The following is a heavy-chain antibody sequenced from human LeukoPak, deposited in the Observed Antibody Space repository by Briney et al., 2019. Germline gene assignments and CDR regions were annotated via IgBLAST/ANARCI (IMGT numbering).Heavy chain of an antibody. J-gene: IGHJ4*02. D-gene: IGHD6-19*01. CDR2: INPNSGGT. Sequence: ASVKVSCKASGYTFTGYYIHWVRQAPGQGLEWMGWINPNSGGTNYAQKFQGRVTMTRDTSISTAYMELSRLRSDDTALYYCAKASAAVVVNRYYFDYWGQGTLVTVSS. CDR1: GYTFTGYY. V-gene: IGHV1-2*02. CDR3: AKASAAVVVNRYYFDY.